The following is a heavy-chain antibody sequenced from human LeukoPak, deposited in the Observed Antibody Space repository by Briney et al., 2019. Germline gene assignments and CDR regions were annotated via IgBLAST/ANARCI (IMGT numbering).Heavy chain of an antibody. D-gene: IGHD1-7*01. Sequence: GGSLRLSCAASGFTLSTYNMKWVRKAPRRGLEWVSSISTSSSYIYYADSVKGRFTISRDNARNSLYLQMNSLRAEDTAVYYCARDRDWNSGFDYWGQGTLFTVSS. CDR3: ARDRDWNSGFDY. J-gene: IGHJ4*02. V-gene: IGHV3-21*01. CDR2: ISTSSSYI. CDR1: GFTLSTYN.